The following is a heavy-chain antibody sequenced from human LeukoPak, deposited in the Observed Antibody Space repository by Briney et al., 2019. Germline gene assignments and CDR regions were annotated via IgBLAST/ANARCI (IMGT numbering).Heavy chain of an antibody. CDR1: GFTFNDYY. CDR2: INIGGTNT. CDR3: ARDTKYAFDN. D-gene: IGHD2-2*01. J-gene: IGHJ4*02. V-gene: IGHV3-11*06. Sequence: GGSLRLSCAASGFTFNDYYMSWIRQAPGKGLEWLSYINIGGTNTHYADSVKGRFTISGDKAKNSVYLQMNSLRVEDTAVYHCARDTKYAFDNWGQGTLVTVSS.